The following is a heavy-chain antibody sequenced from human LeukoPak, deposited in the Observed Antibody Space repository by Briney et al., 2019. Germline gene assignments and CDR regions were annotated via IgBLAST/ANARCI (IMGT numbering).Heavy chain of an antibody. CDR3: ARLRFDFWSGYTHTYFDY. V-gene: IGHV4-39*01. J-gene: IGHJ4*02. Sequence: NPSETLSLTCTVSGGSISSSSYSWGWIRQPPGKGLEWIGSIYYSGTTYYNPSLKSRVTISVDTSKIQFSLKLSSVAATDTAVYFCARLRFDFWSGYTHTYFDYWGQGTLVTVSS. D-gene: IGHD3-3*01. CDR1: GGSISSSSYS. CDR2: IYYSGTT.